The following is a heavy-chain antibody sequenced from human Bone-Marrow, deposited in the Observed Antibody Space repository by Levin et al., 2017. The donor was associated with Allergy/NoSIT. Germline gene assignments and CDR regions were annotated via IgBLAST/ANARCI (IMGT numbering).Heavy chain of an antibody. D-gene: IGHD2-2*01. CDR1: GFTFSDYY. J-gene: IGHJ3*02. V-gene: IGHV3-11*01. Sequence: GESLKISCAASGFTFSDYYMSWIRQAPGKGLEWVSYISSSGSTIYYADSVKGRFTISRDNAKNSLYLQMNSLRAEDTAVYYCASGVLSTTVGAFDIWGQGTMVTVSS. CDR3: ASGVLSTTVGAFDI. CDR2: ISSSGSTI.